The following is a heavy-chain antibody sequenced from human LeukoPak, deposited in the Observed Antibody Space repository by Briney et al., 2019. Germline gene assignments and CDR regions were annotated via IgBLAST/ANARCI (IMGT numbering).Heavy chain of an antibody. CDR3: ARRYFDY. CDR2: IKQDGSAK. V-gene: IGHV3-7*03. J-gene: IGHJ4*02. Sequence: GGSLRLSCAASGFIFSDYWMSWVRQAPGKGLEWVANIKQDGSAKYYVDSVKGRFTISRDNAKNSLYLQMNSLRVEDTAAYYCARRYFDYWGQGTLVTVSS. CDR1: GFIFSDYW.